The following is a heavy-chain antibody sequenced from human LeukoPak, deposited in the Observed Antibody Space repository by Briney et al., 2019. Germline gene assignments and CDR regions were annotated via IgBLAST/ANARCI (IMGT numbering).Heavy chain of an antibody. CDR2: FDPEDGET. CDR1: GYTLTELS. CDR3: ATDYFSTYYYGSGSSDAFDI. D-gene: IGHD3-10*01. J-gene: IGHJ3*02. V-gene: IGHV1-24*01. Sequence: ASAKVSCKVSGYTLTELSMHWVRQAPGKGLEWMGGFDPEDGETIYAQKFQGRVTMTEDTSTDTAYMELSSLRSEDTAVYYCATDYFSTYYYGSGSSDAFDIWGQGTMVTVSS.